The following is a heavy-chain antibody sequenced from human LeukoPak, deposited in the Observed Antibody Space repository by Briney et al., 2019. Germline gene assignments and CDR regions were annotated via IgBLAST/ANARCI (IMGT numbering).Heavy chain of an antibody. CDR1: GFTFDDYA. V-gene: IGHV3-20*04. J-gene: IGHJ2*01. Sequence: GGSLRLSCAASGFTFDDYAMHWVRQAPGKGLEWVSAISGSGGSTYYADSVKGRFTISRDNAKNSLYLQMNSLRAEDTAVYYCARRTVTRDWYFDLWGQGTLVTVSS. CDR2: ISGSGGST. D-gene: IGHD4-17*01. CDR3: ARRTVTRDWYFDL.